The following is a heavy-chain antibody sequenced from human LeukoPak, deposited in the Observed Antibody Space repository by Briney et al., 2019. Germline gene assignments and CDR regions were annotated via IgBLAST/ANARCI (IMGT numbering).Heavy chain of an antibody. CDR3: AKPRDSIVGTTTPTRLATLDI. CDR1: GFTFSSNA. D-gene: IGHD1-26*01. J-gene: IGHJ3*02. CDR2: ISTGGGGT. Sequence: PGGSLRRSCAASGFTFSSNAMSWVRQAPGEGLEWVSAISTGGGGTYYADSVKGRFTISRDNPNNTLYLQMNNLRAEDTAVYYCAKPRDSIVGTTTPTRLATLDIWGQGTMVTVSS. V-gene: IGHV3-23*01.